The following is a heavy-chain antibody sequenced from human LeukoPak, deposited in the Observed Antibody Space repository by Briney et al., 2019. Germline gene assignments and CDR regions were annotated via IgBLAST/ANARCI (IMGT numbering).Heavy chain of an antibody. Sequence: EASVKVSCKASGYTFTGYYMHWVRQAPGQGLEWMGWINPNSGGTKYAQKFQGRVTMTRDTSISTGYMELSSLRSDDTAVYYCARGRQTYYYDSSGYPFDYWGQGTLVTVSS. D-gene: IGHD3-22*01. CDR2: INPNSGGT. CDR3: ARGRQTYYYDSSGYPFDY. V-gene: IGHV1-2*02. CDR1: GYTFTGYY. J-gene: IGHJ4*02.